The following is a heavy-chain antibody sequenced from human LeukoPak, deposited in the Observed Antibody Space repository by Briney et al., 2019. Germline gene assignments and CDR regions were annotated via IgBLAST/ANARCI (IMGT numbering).Heavy chain of an antibody. D-gene: IGHD4-17*01. Sequence: ASVKVSCKASGYTFTGYYMHWVRQASGQGLEWMGWINPNSGGTNYAQKFQGRVTMTRDTSISTAYMELSRLRSDDTAVYYCARDTGDYGDYVFRFDPWGQGTLVTVSS. CDR3: ARDTGDYGDYVFRFDP. J-gene: IGHJ5*02. V-gene: IGHV1-2*02. CDR1: GYTFTGYY. CDR2: INPNSGGT.